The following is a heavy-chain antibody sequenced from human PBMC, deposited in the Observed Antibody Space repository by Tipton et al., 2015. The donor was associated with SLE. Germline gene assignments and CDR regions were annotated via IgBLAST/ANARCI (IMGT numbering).Heavy chain of an antibody. D-gene: IGHD3-22*01. V-gene: IGHV3-30*18. CDR2: ISYDGSNK. CDR3: AKGRRGSGYSGDAFDV. J-gene: IGHJ4*02. CDR1: GFTFSTYG. Sequence: SLRLSCATSGFTFSTYGMHWVRQAPGKGLEWVAVISYDGSNKYYADSLKGRFNISRDDSKNTLYLQMDSLVPEDTAVYYCAKGRRGSGYSGDAFDVWGQGTLVAVSS.